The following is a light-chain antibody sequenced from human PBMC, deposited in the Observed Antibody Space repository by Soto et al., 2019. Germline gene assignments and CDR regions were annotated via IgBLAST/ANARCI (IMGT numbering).Light chain of an antibody. Sequence: VLTQPPSVSAAPGQKVTISCSGSGSNIGGNSVSWYQQLPGAAPKLLIYDDNKRPSGIPDRFSGSKSGTSATLGITGFQTGDEADYYCGSWDSSLSDYVFGNGTKVTVL. CDR1: GSNIGGNS. J-gene: IGLJ1*01. CDR2: DDN. V-gene: IGLV1-51*01. CDR3: GSWDSSLSDYV.